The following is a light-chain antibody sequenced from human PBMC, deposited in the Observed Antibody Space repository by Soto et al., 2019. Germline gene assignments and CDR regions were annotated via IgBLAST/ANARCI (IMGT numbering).Light chain of an antibody. CDR3: GTWDSGLSAWV. Sequence: QSVLTQPPSVSAAPGQKVTISCSGSSSNIGNNYVSWYQQLPGTAPKLLIYYNNKRPSGIPDRFSGSKSGTSATLVITGLQTGDEADYYCGTWDSGLSAWVFGGGTKLTVL. CDR1: SSNIGNNY. CDR2: YNN. J-gene: IGLJ3*02. V-gene: IGLV1-51*01.